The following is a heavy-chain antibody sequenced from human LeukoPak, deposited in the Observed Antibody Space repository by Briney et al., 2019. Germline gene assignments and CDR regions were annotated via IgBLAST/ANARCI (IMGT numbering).Heavy chain of an antibody. CDR3: ARDGPYGDYFDY. Sequence: SETLSLTCTVSGGSISSSSYYWGWIRQPPGKGLEWIGYIYYSGSTNYNPSLKSRVTISVDTSKNQFSLKLSSVTAADTAVYYCARDGPYGDYFDYWGQGTLVTVSS. J-gene: IGHJ4*02. V-gene: IGHV4-61*01. D-gene: IGHD4-17*01. CDR2: IYYSGST. CDR1: GGSISSSSYY.